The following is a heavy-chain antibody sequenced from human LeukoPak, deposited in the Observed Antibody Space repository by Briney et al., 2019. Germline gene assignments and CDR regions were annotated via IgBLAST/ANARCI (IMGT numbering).Heavy chain of an antibody. Sequence: ASVKVSCKAFGYTFTNNFMHWVRQAPGQGPEWMGLISPTGSFTAYAQNFQGRVTLTRDLSTSTDYLELRSLRSEDTAVYYCARDISARDEAWWFDPWGQGTLVTVSS. CDR2: ISPTGSFT. CDR1: GYTFTNNF. J-gene: IGHJ5*02. CDR3: ARDISARDEAWWFDP. V-gene: IGHV1-46*01. D-gene: IGHD5-24*01.